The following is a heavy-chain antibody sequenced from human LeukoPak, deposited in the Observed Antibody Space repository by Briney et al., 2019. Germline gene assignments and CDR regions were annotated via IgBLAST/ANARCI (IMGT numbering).Heavy chain of an antibody. V-gene: IGHV4-34*01. D-gene: IGHD7-27*01. CDR3: ASKNRGYYYYGMDV. CDR1: GGSFSGYY. CDR2: INHSGST. J-gene: IGHJ6*02. Sequence: SETLSLTCAVYGGSFSGYYWSWIRQPLGKGLEWIGEINHSGSTNYNPSLKSRVTISVDTSKNQFSLKLSSVTAADTAVYYCASKNRGYYYYGMDVWGQGTTVTVSS.